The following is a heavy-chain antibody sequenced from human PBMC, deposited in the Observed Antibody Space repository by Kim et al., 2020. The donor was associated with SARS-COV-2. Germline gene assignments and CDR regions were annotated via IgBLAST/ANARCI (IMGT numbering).Heavy chain of an antibody. CDR1: GYSIGTAYY. D-gene: IGHD1-26*01. J-gene: IGHJ4*01. CDR2: VFRVGTI. Sequence: SETLSLTCVVSGYSIGTAYYWGWIRQPPGKGLEWIGSVFRVGTIFSNPSLRSRLSISMDTSKNQISLKLTSVSAADTAVYYCARADSRGGVGGLAVYWG. CDR3: ARADSRGGVGGLAVY. V-gene: IGHV4-38-2*01.